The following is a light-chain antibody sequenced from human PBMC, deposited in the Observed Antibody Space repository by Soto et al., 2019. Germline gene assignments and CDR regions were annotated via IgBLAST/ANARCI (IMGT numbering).Light chain of an antibody. J-gene: IGKJ5*01. V-gene: IGKV1-5*01. CDR1: QNIRSR. CDR3: QQYNNWPPSIT. CDR2: DAS. Sequence: DFQMTQSPSTLSASVGDRVTITCRASQNIRSRLAWFQQKPGKAPKLLIYDASSLESGVPQRFSGSGSGTEFTLSISSLQSEDFALYYCQQYNNWPPSITFGQGTRLEIK.